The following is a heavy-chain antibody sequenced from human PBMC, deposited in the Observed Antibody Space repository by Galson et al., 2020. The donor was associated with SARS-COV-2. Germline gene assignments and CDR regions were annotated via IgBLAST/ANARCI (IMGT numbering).Heavy chain of an antibody. CDR3: ARDNYVVRGVTPGSSYYYGMDV. Sequence: SETLSLTCTVSGGSISSGGYYWSWIRQHPGKGLEWIGYIYYSGSTYYNPSLKSRVTISVDTSKNQFSLKLSSVTAADTAVYYCARDNYVVRGVTPGSSYYYGMDVWGQGTTVTVSS. CDR1: GGSISSGGYY. CDR2: IYYSGST. V-gene: IGHV4-31*03. J-gene: IGHJ6*02. D-gene: IGHD3-10*01.